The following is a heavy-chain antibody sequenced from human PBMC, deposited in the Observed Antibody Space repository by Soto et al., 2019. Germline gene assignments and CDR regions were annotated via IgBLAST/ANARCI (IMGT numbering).Heavy chain of an antibody. Sequence: GESLKISCRASGYSFINYWIGWVRQKPGKGLEWMGIIYPGDSDTKYSPSFQGQVTISADKPINTAYLQWRSLKASDTAIYFCVRGDSSDYYTAAPADYWGQGTLVTVSS. V-gene: IGHV5-51*04. CDR1: GYSFINYW. J-gene: IGHJ4*01. CDR3: VRGDSSDYYTAAPADY. D-gene: IGHD3-22*01. CDR2: IYPGDSDT.